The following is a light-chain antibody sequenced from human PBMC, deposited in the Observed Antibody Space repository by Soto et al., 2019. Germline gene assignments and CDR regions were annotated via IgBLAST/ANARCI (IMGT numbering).Light chain of an antibody. CDR2: AAS. V-gene: IGKV1-39*01. Sequence: DIQMTQSPSSLSASVGDRVTITCRASQSISSYLNWYQQKPGKAPKLLIYAASSLQSGVPSRFSGSGSGTDFTLTISSLQPEDFATYYCQQSYSTSRATVGQGTKVEIK. CDR3: QQSYSTSRAT. J-gene: IGKJ1*01. CDR1: QSISSY.